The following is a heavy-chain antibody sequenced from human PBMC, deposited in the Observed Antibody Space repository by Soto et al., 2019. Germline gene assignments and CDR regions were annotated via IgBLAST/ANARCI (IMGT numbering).Heavy chain of an antibody. CDR3: AREVVYDSSGYAGDAFDS. Sequence: PSETLSLTCTVSGGSISSGGYYWSWIRQHPGKGLEWIGYIYYSGSTYYNPSLKSRVTISVDTSKNQFSLKLSSVTAADTAVYYCAREVVYDSSGYAGDAFDSWGQGTMVPVSS. D-gene: IGHD3-22*01. J-gene: IGHJ3*02. V-gene: IGHV4-31*03. CDR2: IYYSGST. CDR1: GGSISSGGYY.